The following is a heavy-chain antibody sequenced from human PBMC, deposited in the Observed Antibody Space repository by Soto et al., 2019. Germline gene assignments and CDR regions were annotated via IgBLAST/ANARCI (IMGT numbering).Heavy chain of an antibody. CDR2: ISSDGSDK. V-gene: IGHV3-30*03. CDR3: ATMADSAC. D-gene: IGHD2-8*01. J-gene: IGHJ4*02. CDR1: GFTFSTYG. Sequence: QVQLVESGGGVVQPGRSLRLSCAASGFTFSTYGMDWVRQAPGKGLEWVAVISSDGSDKYYADSVEGRFTISRDNSKNTLYLQMNNLRTEDTAVYYCATMADSACWGQGTLVTVSS.